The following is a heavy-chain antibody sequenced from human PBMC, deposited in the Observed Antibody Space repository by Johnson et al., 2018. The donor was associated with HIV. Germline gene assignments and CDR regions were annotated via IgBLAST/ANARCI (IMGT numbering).Heavy chain of an antibody. V-gene: IGHV3-23*04. J-gene: IGHJ3*02. D-gene: IGHD6-6*01. Sequence: VHLVESGGGVARPGGSLRLSCAASGFTFSSYAMSWVRQAPGKGLEWVSAISGSGGSTYYADSVKGRFTISRDNAKNPLYVQMNSLRAEDTAVYYCARRGTSSSSGLHAFDIWGQGTMVTVSS. CDR1: GFTFSSYA. CDR3: ARRGTSSSSGLHAFDI. CDR2: ISGSGGST.